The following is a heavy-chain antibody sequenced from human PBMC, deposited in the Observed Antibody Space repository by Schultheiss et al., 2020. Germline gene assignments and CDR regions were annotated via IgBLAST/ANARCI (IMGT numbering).Heavy chain of an antibody. V-gene: IGHV4-34*01. J-gene: IGHJ4*02. CDR2: INHSGST. D-gene: IGHD5-12*01. CDR1: GGSFSGYY. CDR3: ARDSGYDYKFDY. Sequence: SETLSLTCAVYGGSFSGYYWSWIRQPPGKGLEWIGEINHSGSTNYNPSLKSRVTISVDTSKNQFSLNLRSVTAADTAVYYCARDSGYDYKFDYWGQGMLVTGYS.